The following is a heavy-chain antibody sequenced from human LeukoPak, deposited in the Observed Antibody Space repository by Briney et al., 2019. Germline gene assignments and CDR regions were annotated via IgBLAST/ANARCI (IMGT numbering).Heavy chain of an antibody. J-gene: IGHJ3*02. V-gene: IGHV1-2*02. CDR3: ARDRGSLDAFDI. CDR1: GYTFTGYY. D-gene: IGHD3-16*01. CDR2: INPNSGGT. Sequence: GGSVKVSCKASGYTFTGYYMHWVRQAPGQGLEWMGWINPNSGGTNYAQKFQGRVTMTRDTSISTAYMELSRLRSDDTAVYYCARDRGSLDAFDIWGQGTMVTVSS.